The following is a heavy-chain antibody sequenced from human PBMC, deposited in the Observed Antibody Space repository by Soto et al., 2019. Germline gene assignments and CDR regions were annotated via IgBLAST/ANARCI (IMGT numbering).Heavy chain of an antibody. CDR3: ARIRVVPADYPKHYYYCRIDV. J-gene: IGHJ6*02. V-gene: IGHV1-69*13. D-gene: IGHD2-2*01. CDR1: GGTFSSYA. Sequence: SVQVSCKASGGTFSSYAISWVRQAPGQGLEWMGGIIPIFGTANYAQKFQGRVTITADESTSTAYMELSSLRSEDTAVYYCARIRVVPADYPKHYYYCRIDVWGQGTTVTVAS. CDR2: IIPIFGTA.